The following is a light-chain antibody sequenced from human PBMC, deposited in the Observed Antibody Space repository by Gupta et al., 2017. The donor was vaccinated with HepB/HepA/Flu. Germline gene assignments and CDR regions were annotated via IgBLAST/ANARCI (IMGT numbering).Light chain of an antibody. Sequence: QSVLTQPPSASGTPGQRVTISCSGSTSNIGNNYVYWYHQLPGTAPKLLIYRNNQRPSGVPDRFSGSKSGTSASLAISGLRAEDEADYYCAAGDDSRSGWVFGGGTKLTVL. CDR2: RNN. J-gene: IGLJ3*02. CDR1: TSNIGNNY. V-gene: IGLV1-47*01. CDR3: AAGDDSRSGWV.